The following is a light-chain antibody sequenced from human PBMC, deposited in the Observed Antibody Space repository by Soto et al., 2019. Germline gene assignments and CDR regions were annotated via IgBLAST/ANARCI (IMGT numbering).Light chain of an antibody. CDR3: CSYVGTNTSYV. CDR1: SSDVGGYNY. V-gene: IGLV2-11*01. CDR2: DVS. J-gene: IGLJ1*01. Sequence: QSVLNQPRPGSGSHRQSVPLSCTGNSSDVGGYNYVSWYQQHPGKAPKVMIYDVSKRPSGGPDRFSGSKSGNTASLTISGLQAEDEADYYCCSYVGTNTSYVFGTGTKVTVL.